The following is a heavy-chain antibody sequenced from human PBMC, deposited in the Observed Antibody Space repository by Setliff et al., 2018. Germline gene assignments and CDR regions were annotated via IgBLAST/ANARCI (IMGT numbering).Heavy chain of an antibody. CDR2: IYDSGSS. CDR1: GGSVSNSGFF. Sequence: ETLSLTCTVSGGSVSNSGFFWGWLRQAPGKGLEWIGNIYDSGSSNYNASLKSRLIITRDTSKNQISLKLTSVTAADTAVYYCGRGFSRIEGWGNWFDPWGQGILVTVS. J-gene: IGHJ5*02. CDR3: GRGFSRIEGWGNWFDP. D-gene: IGHD2-15*01. V-gene: IGHV4-39*01.